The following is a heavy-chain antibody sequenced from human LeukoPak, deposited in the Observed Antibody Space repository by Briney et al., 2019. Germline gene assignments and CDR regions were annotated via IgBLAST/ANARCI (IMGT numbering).Heavy chain of an antibody. CDR2: INQDGREK. V-gene: IGHV3-7*01. CDR3: GSPRRGY. J-gene: IGHJ4*02. Sequence: GGSLRLSCAASGFTFSDYYMSWIRQAPGKGLEWVANINQDGREKYYVDSVKGRFTISRDNAENSLYLQMNSLRAEDTAVYFCGSPRRGYWGQGTLVTVSS. CDR1: GFTFSDYY.